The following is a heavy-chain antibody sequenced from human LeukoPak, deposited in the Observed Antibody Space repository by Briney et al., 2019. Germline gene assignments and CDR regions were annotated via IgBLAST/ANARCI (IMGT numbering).Heavy chain of an antibody. CDR3: ARSSSSSDY. V-gene: IGHV3-21*01. CDR1: GFTFSSYG. CDR2: ISSSSYI. Sequence: GGSLRLSCAASGFTFSSYGMHWVRQAPGKGLEWVSSISSSSYIYYADSVKGRFTISRDNAKNSLYLQMNSLRAEDTAVYYCARSSSSSDYWGQGTLVTVSS. J-gene: IGHJ4*02. D-gene: IGHD6-6*01.